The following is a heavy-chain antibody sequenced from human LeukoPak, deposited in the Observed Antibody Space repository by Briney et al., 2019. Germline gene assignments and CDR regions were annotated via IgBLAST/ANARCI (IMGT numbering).Heavy chain of an antibody. CDR1: GGSFSGYY. CDR2: INHSGST. J-gene: IGHJ5*02. Sequence: SETLSLTCAVYGGSFSGYYWSWIRQPPGKGLEWIGEINHSGSTNHNPSLKSRVTISVDTSKNQFSLKLSSVTAADTAVYYCASVTTNNWFDPWGQGTLVTVSS. D-gene: IGHD4-11*01. CDR3: ASVTTNNWFDP. V-gene: IGHV4-34*01.